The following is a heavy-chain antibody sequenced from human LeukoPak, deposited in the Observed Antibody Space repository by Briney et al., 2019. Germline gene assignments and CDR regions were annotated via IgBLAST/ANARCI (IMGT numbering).Heavy chain of an antibody. V-gene: IGHV3-23*01. CDR2: IRGSGDST. J-gene: IGHJ4*02. CDR1: GFTFSSYA. Sequence: PGGSLRLSCAASGFTFSSYAMSWVRQAPGKGLEWVSAIRGSGDSTYHAESVKGRFTISRDNSKNTLYLQMSSLRAEDTAVYYCAKMRYYDSSAYYFDYWGQGTLVTVSS. CDR3: AKMRYYDSSAYYFDY. D-gene: IGHD3-22*01.